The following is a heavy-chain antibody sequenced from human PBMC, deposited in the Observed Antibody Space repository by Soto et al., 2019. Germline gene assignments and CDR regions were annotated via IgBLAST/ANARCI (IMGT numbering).Heavy chain of an antibody. CDR3: ARRERSAGTDWWFDP. CDR2: IYYSGST. CDR1: GGSISSSSFH. Sequence: PSETLSLTCTVSGGSISSSSFHWGWIRQPPGKGLEWIGSIYYSGSTYYSPSLKSRVTISVDTSKNQFSLKLSSVTAADAAVYYCARRERSAGTDWWFDPWGQGTLVTVSS. D-gene: IGHD6-13*01. J-gene: IGHJ5*02. V-gene: IGHV4-39*01.